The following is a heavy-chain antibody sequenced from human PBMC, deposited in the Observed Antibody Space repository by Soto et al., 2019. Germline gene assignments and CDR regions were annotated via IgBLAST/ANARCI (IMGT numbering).Heavy chain of an antibody. Sequence: GSLRLSCTASGXTFGDYAMSWFRQAPGKGLELVGFIISKAYGGTTEYAASLKGRFTISRDDSKSIAYMQINSMKTEDTAVYYCTRDSSYGYTWGQGTLGTVSS. CDR3: TRDSSYGYT. CDR1: GXTFGDYA. J-gene: IGHJ5*02. V-gene: IGHV3-49*03. CDR2: IISKAYGGTT. D-gene: IGHD5-18*01.